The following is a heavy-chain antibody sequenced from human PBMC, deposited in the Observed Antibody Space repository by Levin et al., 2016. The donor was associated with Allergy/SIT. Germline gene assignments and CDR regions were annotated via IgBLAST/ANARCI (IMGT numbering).Heavy chain of an antibody. CDR3: ASAAPYDSSGYFDY. D-gene: IGHD3-22*01. Sequence: KVSCKGSGYSFTSYWIGWVRQMPGKGLEWMGIIYPGDSDTRYSPSFQGQVTISADKSISTAYLQWSSLKASDTAMYYCASAAPYDSSGYFDYWGQGTLVTVSS. V-gene: IGHV5-51*01. J-gene: IGHJ4*02. CDR1: GYSFTSYW. CDR2: IYPGDSDT.